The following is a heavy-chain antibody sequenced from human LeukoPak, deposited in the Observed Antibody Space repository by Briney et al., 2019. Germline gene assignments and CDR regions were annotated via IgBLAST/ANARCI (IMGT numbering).Heavy chain of an antibody. CDR2: SRNEGHSYST. CDR1: GFTFSDHY. V-gene: IGHV3-72*01. D-gene: IGHD3-10*01. Sequence: GGSLRLSCAVSGFTFSDHYMDWVRQAPGKGLEWIGRSRNEGHSYSTDFAASVRGRASLSRDHSRNSLYLQINSLRADDTAVYYCVALLRGIGYWGQGTLVTVSS. CDR3: VALLRGIGY. J-gene: IGHJ4*02.